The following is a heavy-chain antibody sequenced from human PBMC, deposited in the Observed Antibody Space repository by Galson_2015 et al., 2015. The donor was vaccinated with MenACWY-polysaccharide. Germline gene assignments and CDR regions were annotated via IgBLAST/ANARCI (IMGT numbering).Heavy chain of an antibody. V-gene: IGHV4-4*07. CDR3: ARRSLDNWYFDL. CDR1: PDSITSSY. Sequence: ETLSLTCTVSPDSITSSYWSWIRQSADKGLEYLGRIHATGSTAYNPSFRRQVAMSVDLPRNQLSLRLVSVTASDTAIYYCARRSLDNWYFDLWGRGTLVIVSS. J-gene: IGHJ2*01. CDR2: IHATGST. D-gene: IGHD1-1*01.